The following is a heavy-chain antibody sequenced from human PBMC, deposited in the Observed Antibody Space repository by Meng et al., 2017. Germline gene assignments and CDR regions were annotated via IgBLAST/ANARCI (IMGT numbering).Heavy chain of an antibody. CDR1: GFTFSSYA. CDR2: ISGSGGST. CDR3: AKRDILTGYNDY. D-gene: IGHD3-9*01. Sequence: EVQRVEAGGGLVQPGGSLRLSCAASGFTFSSYAMSWVRQAPGKGLEWVSAISGSGGSTYYADSVKGRFTISRDNSKNTLYLQMNSLRAEDTAVYYCAKRDILTGYNDYWGQGTLVTVSS. V-gene: IGHV3-23*04. J-gene: IGHJ4*02.